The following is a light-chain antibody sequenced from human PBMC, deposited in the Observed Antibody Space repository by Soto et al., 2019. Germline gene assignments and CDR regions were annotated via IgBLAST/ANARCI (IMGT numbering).Light chain of an antibody. CDR1: QTIGKY. V-gene: IGKV1-39*01. J-gene: IGKJ5*01. Sequence: DIQMTQSPSSLSATVGDRVTITCRASQTIGKYLNWYQQQPGKAPKLLIFAASSLQSGVSSRFSGSGSVTDFTLTISSLQPEDSATYFCQQSLKIPLTFGQGTRLEIK. CDR3: QQSLKIPLT. CDR2: AAS.